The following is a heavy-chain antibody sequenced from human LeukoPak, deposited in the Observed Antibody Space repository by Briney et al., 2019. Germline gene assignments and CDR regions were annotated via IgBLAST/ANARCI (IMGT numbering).Heavy chain of an antibody. Sequence: PSETLSLTCTVSGGSISSYYWSWIRQPAGKGLEWIGRIYTSGSTNYNPSLKSRVTMSVDTSKNQFSLKLSSVTAADTAVYYCARDRTSEAAMTAYDAFDIWGQGTMVTVSS. CDR1: GGSISSYY. V-gene: IGHV4-4*07. D-gene: IGHD6-25*01. CDR2: IYTSGST. J-gene: IGHJ3*02. CDR3: ARDRTSEAAMTAYDAFDI.